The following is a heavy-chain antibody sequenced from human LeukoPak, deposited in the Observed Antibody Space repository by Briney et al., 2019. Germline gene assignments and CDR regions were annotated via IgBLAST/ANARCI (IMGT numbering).Heavy chain of an antibody. CDR2: IYPGGTT. CDR1: GFTVCGNY. D-gene: IGHD4-17*01. Sequence: GVSVRLSCAPSGFTVCGNYMMWVPQAPGKGLVWVTLIYPGGTTCYAGSVKARFSNSRDNSNNTLYLQMNSLRDEETAVYYCTRHAQPHCTVNLWFDSWGQGTLVTVSS. J-gene: IGHJ5*01. V-gene: IGHV3-66*04. CDR3: TRHAQPHCTVNLWFDS.